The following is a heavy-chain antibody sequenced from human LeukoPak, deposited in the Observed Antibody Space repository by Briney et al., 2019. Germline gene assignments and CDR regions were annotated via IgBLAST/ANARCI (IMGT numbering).Heavy chain of an antibody. CDR3: ASIQLWLGNWFDP. CDR2: ISGSGGST. CDR1: GFTFSTFG. V-gene: IGHV3-23*01. D-gene: IGHD5-18*01. Sequence: PGGSLRLSCAASGFTFSTFGMHWVRQAPGKGLEWVSAISGSGGSTYYADSVKGRFTISRDNSKNTLYLQMNSLRAEDTAVYYCASIQLWLGNWFDPWGQGTLVTVSS. J-gene: IGHJ5*02.